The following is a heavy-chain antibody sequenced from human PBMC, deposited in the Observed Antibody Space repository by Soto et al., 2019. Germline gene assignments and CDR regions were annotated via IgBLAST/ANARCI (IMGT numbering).Heavy chain of an antibody. CDR1: GGSISSSNW. V-gene: IGHV4-4*02. CDR2: IHHSGIS. Sequence: QVQLQESGPGLVKPSGTLSLTCGVSGGSISSSNWWSWVRQPPGKGLEWIGDIHHSGISKYNPSLKSRLTISLDKSKTHFSLQLTSVTAADTAVYYCARACLNGICYTQGLDLWGQGTLVLVSS. J-gene: IGHJ4*02. D-gene: IGHD2-8*01. CDR3: ARACLNGICYTQGLDL.